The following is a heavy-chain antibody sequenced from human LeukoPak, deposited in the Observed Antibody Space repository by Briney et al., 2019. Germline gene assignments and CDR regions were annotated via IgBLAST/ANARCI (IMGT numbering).Heavy chain of an antibody. CDR1: GGSISSYY. J-gene: IGHJ5*02. V-gene: IGHV4-59*01. Sequence: KPSETLSLTCTVSGGSISSYYWSWIRQPPGKGLEWIGYIYYSGSTNYNPSLKSRVTISVDTSKNQFSLKLSSVTAADTAVYYCAREPVWGRGWFDPWGQGTLVTVSS. CDR3: AREPVWGRGWFDP. D-gene: IGHD3-16*01. CDR2: IYYSGST.